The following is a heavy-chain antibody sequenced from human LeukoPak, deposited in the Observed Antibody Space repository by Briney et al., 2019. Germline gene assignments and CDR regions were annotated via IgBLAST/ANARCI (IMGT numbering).Heavy chain of an antibody. J-gene: IGHJ4*02. V-gene: IGHV1-2*06. D-gene: IGHD6-13*01. CDR2: INHNSGGT. CDR3: ARDTLSTGYSSSWYLVDY. Sequence: GASVKVSCKASGYTFTGYYMHWVRQAPGQGLEWMGRINHNSGGTNYAQKFQGRVTMTRDTSISTAYMELSRLRSDDTAVYYCARDTLSTGYSSSWYLVDYWGQGTLVTVSS. CDR1: GYTFTGYY.